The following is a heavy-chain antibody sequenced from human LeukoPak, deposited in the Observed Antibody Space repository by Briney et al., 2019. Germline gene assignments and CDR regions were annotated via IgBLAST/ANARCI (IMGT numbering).Heavy chain of an antibody. CDR2: ISDYNGNT. V-gene: IGHV1-18*04. CDR3: ARLELTMVRGVIGAFDI. CDR1: GYTFTSYG. Sequence: GSVRVSCKASGYTFTSYGISWVRQAPGQGLEWMGWISDYNGNTNYAQKLQGRVTMTTDTSTSTAYMELRSLRSDDTAVYYCARLELTMVRGVIGAFDIWGQGTMVTVSS. J-gene: IGHJ3*02. D-gene: IGHD3-10*01.